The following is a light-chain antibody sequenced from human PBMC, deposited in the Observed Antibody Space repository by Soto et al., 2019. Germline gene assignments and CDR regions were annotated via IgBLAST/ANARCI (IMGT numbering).Light chain of an antibody. CDR1: QRVTSSY. CDR2: GVS. J-gene: IGKJ1*01. V-gene: IGKV3-20*01. Sequence: PGERATVSCRASQRVTSSYLAWYQQKPGQAPRLLIYGVSSRATGIPDRFSGSGSGTDFTLTISRLEPEDFAVYYCQHYGSSLWTFGQGTKVEIK. CDR3: QHYGSSLWT.